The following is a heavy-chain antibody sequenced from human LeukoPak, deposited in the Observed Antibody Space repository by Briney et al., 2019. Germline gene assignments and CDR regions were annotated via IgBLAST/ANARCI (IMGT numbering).Heavy chain of an antibody. CDR3: ARETILTGYKYYYYGMDV. CDR2: INPNSGGT. V-gene: IGHV1-2*02. J-gene: IGHJ6*02. Sequence: GASVTVSCKASGYSFTDYYMHWVRQAPGQGLEWMGWINPNSGGTNYAQKFQGRVTMTRDTSISTAYMELSRLRSDDTAVYYCARETILTGYKYYYYGMDVWGQGTTVTVSS. D-gene: IGHD3-9*01. CDR1: GYSFTDYY.